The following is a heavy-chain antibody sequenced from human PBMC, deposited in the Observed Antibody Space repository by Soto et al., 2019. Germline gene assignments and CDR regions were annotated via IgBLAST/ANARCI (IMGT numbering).Heavy chain of an antibody. CDR1: GFTFSSYG. J-gene: IGHJ6*02. V-gene: IGHV3-33*01. CDR3: ARDGGKDYDLYYGMDV. CDR2: IWYDGSNK. Sequence: GGSLRLSCAASGFTFSSYGMHWVRQAPGKGLEWVAVIWYDGSNKYYADSVKGRFTISRDNSKNTLYLQMNSLRAEDTAVYYRARDGGKDYDLYYGMDVWGQGTTVTVSS. D-gene: IGHD4-17*01.